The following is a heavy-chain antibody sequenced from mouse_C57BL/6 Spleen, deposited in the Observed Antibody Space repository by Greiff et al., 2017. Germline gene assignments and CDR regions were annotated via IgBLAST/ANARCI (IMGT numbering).Heavy chain of an antibody. CDR2: IRNKANNHAT. J-gene: IGHJ2*01. CDR1: GFTFSDAW. V-gene: IGHV6-6*01. Sequence: EVQLQESGGGLVQPGGSMKLSCAASGFTFSDAWMDWVRQSPEKGLEWVAEIRNKANNHATYYAESVKGRFTISRDDSKSSVYLQMNSLRAEDTGIYYCTRGHDEDYFDYWGQGTTLTVSS. CDR3: TRGHDEDYFDY. D-gene: IGHD2-12*01.